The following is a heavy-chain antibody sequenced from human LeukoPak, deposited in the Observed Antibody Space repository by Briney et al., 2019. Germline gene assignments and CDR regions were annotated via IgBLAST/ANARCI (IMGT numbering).Heavy chain of an antibody. J-gene: IGHJ3*02. CDR1: GGTFSSYA. D-gene: IGHD5-24*01. V-gene: IGHV1-69*06. CDR2: IIPIFGTA. CDR3: AREVEMATIIGAFDI. Sequence: SVKVSCKASGGTFSSYAISWVRQAPGQRLEWMGGIIPIFGTANYAQKFQGRVTITADKSTSTAYMELSSLRSEDTAVYYCAREVEMATIIGAFDIWGQGTMVTVSS.